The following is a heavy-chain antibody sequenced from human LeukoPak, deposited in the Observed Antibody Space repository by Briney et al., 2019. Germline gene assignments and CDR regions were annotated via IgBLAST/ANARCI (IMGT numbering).Heavy chain of an antibody. CDR1: GFTFSDYY. Sequence: KTGGSLRLSCAASGFTFSDYYMSWIRQAPGKGLEWVSYISSSGSTTFYADSLRGRFTISRDNAKNSLYLQMNSLRAEDTALYYCVRGESSGYYPSWGQGTLVTVSS. V-gene: IGHV3-11*01. D-gene: IGHD3-22*01. J-gene: IGHJ5*02. CDR2: ISSSGSTT. CDR3: VRGESSGYYPS.